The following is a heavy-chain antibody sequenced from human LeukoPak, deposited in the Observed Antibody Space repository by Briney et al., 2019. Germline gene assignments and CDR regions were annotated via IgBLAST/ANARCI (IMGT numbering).Heavy chain of an antibody. V-gene: IGHV1-18*01. J-gene: IGHJ6*02. D-gene: IGHD4-11*01. CDR2: ISAYNGNT. CDR1: GYTFTSYG. Sequence: GASVKVSCKASGYTFTSYGIGWVRQAPGQGLEWMGWISAYNGNTNYAQKLQGRVTMTTDTSTSTAYMELRSLRSDDTAVYYCAREGVTTTGDYYYYGMDVWGQGTTVTVSS. CDR3: AREGVTTTGDYYYYGMDV.